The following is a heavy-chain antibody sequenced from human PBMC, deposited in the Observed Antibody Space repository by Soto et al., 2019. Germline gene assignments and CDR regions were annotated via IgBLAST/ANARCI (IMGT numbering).Heavy chain of an antibody. Sequence: QITLKESGPTLVKPTQTLTLTCTFSGFSLSTSGGGVGWIRQPPGKALEWLALIYCDDDKRYSPSLKNRLTITKDTSNDQVVLTMTNMDPVDTATYYCAHSRGGGNSAWFDPWGQGTLVTVSS. CDR2: IYCDDDK. D-gene: IGHD2-21*02. V-gene: IGHV2-5*02. CDR1: GFSLSTSGGG. J-gene: IGHJ5*02. CDR3: AHSRGGGNSAWFDP.